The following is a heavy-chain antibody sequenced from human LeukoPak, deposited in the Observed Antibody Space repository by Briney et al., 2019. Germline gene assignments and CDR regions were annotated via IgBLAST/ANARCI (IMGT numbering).Heavy chain of an antibody. Sequence: GGSLRLSCAASGFTFSSYAMSWVRQAPGKGLEWVSAISGSGGSTYYADSVKGRFTISRDNSKNTLYLQMNSLRAEDTAVYYCAKVAYGEQLWFEDNDAFDIWGQGTMVTVSS. CDR3: AKVAYGEQLWFEDNDAFDI. CDR2: ISGSGGST. CDR1: GFTFSSYA. V-gene: IGHV3-23*01. D-gene: IGHD5-18*01. J-gene: IGHJ3*02.